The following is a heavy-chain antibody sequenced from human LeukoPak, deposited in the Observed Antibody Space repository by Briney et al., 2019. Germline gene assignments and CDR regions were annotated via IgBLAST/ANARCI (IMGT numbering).Heavy chain of an antibody. CDR1: GGTFSSYA. J-gene: IGHJ4*02. CDR2: IIPIFGTA. D-gene: IGHD6-13*01. V-gene: IGHV1-69*13. Sequence: SVTVSFKASGGTFSSYAISWVRQAPGQGLEWMGGIIPIFGTANYAQKFQGRVTITADESTSTAYMELSSLRSEDTAVYYCARESASGSSWSVVWGWPFDYWGQGTLVTVSS. CDR3: ARESASGSSWSVVWGWPFDY.